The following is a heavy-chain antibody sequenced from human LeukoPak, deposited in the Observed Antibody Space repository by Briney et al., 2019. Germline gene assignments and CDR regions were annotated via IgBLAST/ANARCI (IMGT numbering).Heavy chain of an antibody. J-gene: IGHJ4*02. CDR2: IHDSGST. V-gene: IGHV4-59*12. CDR1: GGSISSYY. CDR3: ARDRVDYRGNEAGFDY. D-gene: IGHD4-23*01. Sequence: SETLSLTCTVSGGSISSYYWSWIRQTPGKGLDWIGYIHDSGSTNYNPSLKSRVTISVDTSKNQFSLKLRSVTAADTAVYYCARDRVDYRGNEAGFDYWGQGTLVIVSS.